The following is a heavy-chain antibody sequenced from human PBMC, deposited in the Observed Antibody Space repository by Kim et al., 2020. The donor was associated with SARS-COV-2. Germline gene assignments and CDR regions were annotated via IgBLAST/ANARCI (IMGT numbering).Heavy chain of an antibody. Sequence: GGSLRLSCTVSGFTFSSYSMTWVRQAPGKGLEWVSVIGGDGSVAHYADSVRGRFTISRDNSKNTVYLQMNSLRAEDTAIFYCARHVQFGVGRLDYSCQG. CDR1: GFTFSSYS. CDR2: IGGDGSVA. J-gene: IGHJ4*02. D-gene: IGHD3-3*01. CDR3: ARHVQFGVGRLDY. V-gene: IGHV3-23*01.